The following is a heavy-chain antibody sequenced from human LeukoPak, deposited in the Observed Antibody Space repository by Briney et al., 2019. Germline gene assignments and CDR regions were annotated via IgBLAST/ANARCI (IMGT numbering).Heavy chain of an antibody. D-gene: IGHD3-16*02. V-gene: IGHV3-48*03. CDR1: GFTFRSYE. CDR3: ARSEARFMLS. Sequence: GGSLRLSCAASGFTFRSYEMNWVRQAPGKGLEWVSFISNSGDSIYYADSVKGRFTISRDNAKNSLFLQMNSLRAEDTAVYSCARSEARFMLSWGQGTLVTVSS. J-gene: IGHJ4*02. CDR2: ISNSGDSI.